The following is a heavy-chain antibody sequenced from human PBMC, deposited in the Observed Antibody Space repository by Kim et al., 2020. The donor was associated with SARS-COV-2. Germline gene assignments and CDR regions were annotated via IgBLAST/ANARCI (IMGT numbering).Heavy chain of an antibody. CDR3: ASVDFWSGYSYFDF. Sequence: SETLSLTCTVSGGPISSYYWSWIRQPPGKGLEWIGYIYYSGSTNYNPPLKSRVTISVDTSKNQFSLKLSSVTAADTAVYYCASVDFWSGYSYFDFWGQGTLVTVFS. V-gene: IGHV4-59*13. CDR2: IYYSGST. J-gene: IGHJ4*02. CDR1: GGPISSYY. D-gene: IGHD3-3*01.